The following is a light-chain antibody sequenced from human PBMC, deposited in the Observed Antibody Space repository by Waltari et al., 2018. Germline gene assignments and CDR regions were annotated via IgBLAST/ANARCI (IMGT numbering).Light chain of an antibody. CDR2: DVT. Sequence: QSALTQPASVSGSPGQSVTISCTGTSSDVGGYNFVSWYQQHPGRAPKLMIYDVTHRPSGVSTRFSGPKSGDTASLTISGLQAADEAEYYCSSYSSTNTVVFGGGTQLTV. V-gene: IGLV2-14*03. CDR1: SSDVGGYNF. CDR3: SSYSSTNTVV. J-gene: IGLJ3*02.